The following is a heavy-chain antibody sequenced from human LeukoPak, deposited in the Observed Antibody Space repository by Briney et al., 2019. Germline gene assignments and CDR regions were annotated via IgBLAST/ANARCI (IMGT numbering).Heavy chain of an antibody. V-gene: IGHV3-21*01. D-gene: IGHD3-16*01. CDR2: ISSSSSYI. CDR1: GFTFSSYS. Sequence: PGRSLRLSCAVSGFTFSSYSMNWVRQAPGKGLEWVSSISSSSSYIYYADSMKGRFTISRSNARNSLYLQMNSLRAEDTAVYYCARDPDSDNAWGWFDSWGQGAVVTVSS. CDR3: ARDPDSDNAWGWFDS. J-gene: IGHJ5*01.